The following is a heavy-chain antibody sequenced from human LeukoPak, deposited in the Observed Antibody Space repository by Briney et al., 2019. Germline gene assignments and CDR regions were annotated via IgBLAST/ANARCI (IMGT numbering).Heavy chain of an antibody. V-gene: IGHV4-31*03. Sequence: SETLSLTCTVSGGSISSGGYYWSWLRQHPVKGLEWLGYIYFSGSTYYNPSLKSRVTISVDTSKNQFSLNLSSVTAADTAVYYCARGYTSSLRYFDHWGQGTLVTVSS. CDR1: GGSISSGGYY. CDR2: IYFSGST. J-gene: IGHJ4*02. D-gene: IGHD6-13*01. CDR3: ARGYTSSLRYFDH.